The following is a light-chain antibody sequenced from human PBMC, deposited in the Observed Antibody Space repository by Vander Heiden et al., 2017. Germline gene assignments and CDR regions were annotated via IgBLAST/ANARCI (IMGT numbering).Light chain of an antibody. CDR1: SSDLGAYNY. V-gene: IGLV2-14*03. J-gene: IGLJ3*02. CDR2: DVS. CDR3: SSYTASSTWV. Sequence: QSALTQPASVSGSPGPSITIPCTGSSSDLGAYNYVSWYQQHPGKAPKLVIYDVSHRPSGVSSRFSGSKSGNTASLTISGLQAEDEADYYCSSYTASSTWVFGGGTKLTVL.